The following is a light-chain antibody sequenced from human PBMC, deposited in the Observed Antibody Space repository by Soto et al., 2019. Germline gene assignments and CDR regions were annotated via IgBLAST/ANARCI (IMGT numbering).Light chain of an antibody. J-gene: IGLJ2*01. CDR1: NIGSKS. V-gene: IGLV3-21*04. CDR2: YDS. CDR3: QVWDSSSDHVV. Sequence: SYELTQPPSVSAAPGKTVRITCGGNNIGSKSVHWYQQKPGQAPVLVIYYDSDRPSGIPERFSGSNSGNTATLTISRVEAGDEADYYCQVWDSSSDHVVFGGGTKLTVL.